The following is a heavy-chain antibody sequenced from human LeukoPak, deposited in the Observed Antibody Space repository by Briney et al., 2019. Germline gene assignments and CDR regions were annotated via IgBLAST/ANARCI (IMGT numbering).Heavy chain of an antibody. CDR1: GGSISSSSYY. V-gene: IGHV4-39*01. CDR2: IYYSGST. D-gene: IGHD6-13*01. J-gene: IGHJ4*02. Sequence: SETLALTCTVSGGSISSSSYYWGWIRQPPGKGLEWIGSIYYSGSTYYNPSLKSRVTISVDTSKNQFSLKLSSVTAADTAVYYCWGQGSWYEDYWGQGTLVTVSS. CDR3: WGQGSWYEDY.